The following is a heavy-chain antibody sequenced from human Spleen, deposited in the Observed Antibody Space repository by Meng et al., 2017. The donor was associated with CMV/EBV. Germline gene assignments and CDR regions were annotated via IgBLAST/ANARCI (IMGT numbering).Heavy chain of an antibody. D-gene: IGHD3-22*01. CDR1: GFMFSSYR. V-gene: IGHV3-48*03. CDR2: IFTSGTIV. J-gene: IGHJ4*02. Sequence: GESLKISCAASGFMFSSYRMHWLRQTPGKGLEWVAFIFTSGTIVYYADSVKGRFTTSRDNTKNSLYLQMSSLRAEDTALYYCARESNARDYDFDAWGRGTLVTVSS. CDR3: ARESNARDYDFDA.